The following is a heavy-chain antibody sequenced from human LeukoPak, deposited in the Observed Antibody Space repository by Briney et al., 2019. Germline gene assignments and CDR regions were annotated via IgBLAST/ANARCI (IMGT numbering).Heavy chain of an antibody. J-gene: IGHJ3*02. D-gene: IGHD3-3*01. Sequence: SETLSLTCTVSGGSISSYCWSWIRQPAGKGLEWIGRIYTSGSTNYNPSLKSRVTMSVDTSKNQFSLKLSSVTAADTAVYYCARDSRITKDAFDIWGQGTMVTVSS. CDR1: GGSISSYC. CDR2: IYTSGST. V-gene: IGHV4-4*07. CDR3: ARDSRITKDAFDI.